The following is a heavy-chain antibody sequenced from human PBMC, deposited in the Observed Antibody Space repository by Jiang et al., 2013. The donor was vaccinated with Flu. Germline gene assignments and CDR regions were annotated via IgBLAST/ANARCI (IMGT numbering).Heavy chain of an antibody. V-gene: IGHV4-30-4*08. CDR2: VYYNGDT. Sequence: GPGLVKPSQTLSLTCTVSGASINNGDFFWSWIRQPPGKGLEWIGYVYYNGDTFYNPSLKSRVSMSVDTSKNRFSLNLSSVTAADTAVYYCARDVRGYCRANACLDWGQGTLVTVSS. CDR3: ARDVRGYCRANACLD. D-gene: IGHD2-15*01. CDR1: GASINNGDFF. J-gene: IGHJ4*02.